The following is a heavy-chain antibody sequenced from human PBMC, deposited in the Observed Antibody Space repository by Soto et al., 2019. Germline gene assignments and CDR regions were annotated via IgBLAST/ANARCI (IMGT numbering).Heavy chain of an antibody. V-gene: IGHV4-31*03. Sequence: PSETLSLTCTVSGGSISSGGYYWSWIRQHPGKGLEWIWYIYYSGSTYYNPSLKSRVTISVDTSKNQFSLKLSSVTAADTAVYYCARDTGGFLEWLNTDYGMAVWGQGTTVTVSS. CDR2: IYYSGST. CDR1: GGSISSGGYY. J-gene: IGHJ6*02. CDR3: ARDTGGFLEWLNTDYGMAV. D-gene: IGHD3-3*01.